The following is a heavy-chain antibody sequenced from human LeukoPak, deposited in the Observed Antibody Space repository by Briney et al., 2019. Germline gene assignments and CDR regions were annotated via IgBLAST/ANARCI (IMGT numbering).Heavy chain of an antibody. J-gene: IGHJ4*02. Sequence: GASVKVSCKASGGTFISYAISWVRQAPGQGLEWMGRIIPILGIANYAQKFQGRVTITADKSTSTAYMELSSLRSEDTAVYYCARNVVVTAPLDYWGQGTLVTVSS. CDR2: IIPILGIA. CDR3: ARNVVVTAPLDY. D-gene: IGHD2-21*02. CDR1: GGTFISYA. V-gene: IGHV1-69*04.